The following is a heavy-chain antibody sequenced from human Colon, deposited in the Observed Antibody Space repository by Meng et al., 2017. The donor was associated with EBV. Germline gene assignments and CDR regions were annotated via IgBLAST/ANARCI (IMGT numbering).Heavy chain of an antibody. CDR3: ASLYGNSSVWYLDL. Sequence: VTLPEADTRLVKPYQNLSLSCTVDGGSSSSGNHYWSWIRQHPGKGLEYIGYIYYSGSTYYNPSLKSRVIISVDTSKNQFSLRLNSVTAADTAVYYCASLYGNSSVWYLDLWGRGTLVTVSS. V-gene: IGHV4-31*03. CDR2: IYYSGST. CDR1: GGSSSSGNHY. J-gene: IGHJ2*01. D-gene: IGHD4-23*01.